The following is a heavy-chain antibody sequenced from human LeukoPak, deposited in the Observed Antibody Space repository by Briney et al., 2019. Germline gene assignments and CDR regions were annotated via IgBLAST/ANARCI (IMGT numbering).Heavy chain of an antibody. J-gene: IGHJ3*02. CDR1: GFTFGGSA. CDR2: IRSKANSYAT. D-gene: IGHD3-10*01. V-gene: IGHV3-73*01. CDR3: ATMVRGVSGAFDI. Sequence: PGGSLRLSCAASGFTFGGSAMHWVRQASGKGLEWVGRIRSKANSYATAYAASVKGRFTISRDDSKNTAYLQMDSLKTEDTAVYYCATMVRGVSGAFDIWGQGTMVTVSS.